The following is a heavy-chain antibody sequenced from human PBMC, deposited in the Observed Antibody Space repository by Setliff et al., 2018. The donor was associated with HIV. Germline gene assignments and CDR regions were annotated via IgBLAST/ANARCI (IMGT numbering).Heavy chain of an antibody. D-gene: IGHD2-2*01. CDR3: ARQSTTSRDFDS. CDR2: VSYTGTT. J-gene: IGHJ4*02. V-gene: IGHV4-30-4*08. CDR1: GDSITSRNYH. Sequence: SETPSLTCTVSGDSITSRNYHWDWVRQPPGKGLEWIGFVSYTGTTRYSPSLRSRISISIDATKNKFSLQLSSVTAADTAVYYCARQSTTSRDFDSWGQGTLVTVSS.